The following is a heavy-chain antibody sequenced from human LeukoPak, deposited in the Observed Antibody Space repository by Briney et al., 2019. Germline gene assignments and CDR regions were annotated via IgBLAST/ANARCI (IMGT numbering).Heavy chain of an antibody. J-gene: IGHJ4*02. V-gene: IGHV3-23*01. Sequence: GGSLRLSCAASGFTFSSYVMSWVRQAPGKGLEWVSAISGSGGSIYYADSVKGRFTISRDNSKNTLYLQMNSLRAEDTAVYYCAKDRDSSGWYCYWGQGTLVTVSS. CDR1: GFTFSSYV. CDR3: AKDRDSSGWYCY. D-gene: IGHD6-19*01. CDR2: ISGSGGSI.